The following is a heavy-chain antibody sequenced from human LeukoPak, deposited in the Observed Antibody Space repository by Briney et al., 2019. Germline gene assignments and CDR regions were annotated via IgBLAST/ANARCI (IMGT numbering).Heavy chain of an antibody. CDR2: VYYTGST. V-gene: IGHV4-59*01. D-gene: IGHD5-24*01. Sequence: SETLSLTCTVSGGSISSYYWTWIRQPPGKGLEWIGYVYYTGSTNFNPSLKSRVTMSLDTSRDQFSLKLTSLTAADTAVYYCARGAMATTPFFDYWGQGTLVTVSS. CDR3: ARGAMATTPFFDY. J-gene: IGHJ4*02. CDR1: GGSISSYY.